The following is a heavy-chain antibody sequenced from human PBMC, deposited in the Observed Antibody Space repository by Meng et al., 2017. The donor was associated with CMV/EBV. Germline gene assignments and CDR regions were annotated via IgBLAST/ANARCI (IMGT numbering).Heavy chain of an antibody. J-gene: IGHJ4*02. CDR2: INHSGST. CDR1: GGSFSGYY. Sequence: VRLQPWGEGLLKPSETLSLTCSVYGGSFSGYYWSWIRQPPGKGLECIGEINHSGSTNYNPSLKSRVTISVDTSKNQFSLKLSSVTAADTAAYYCARESMVRGEDWGQGTLVTVSS. CDR3: ARESMVRGED. D-gene: IGHD3-10*01. V-gene: IGHV4-34*01.